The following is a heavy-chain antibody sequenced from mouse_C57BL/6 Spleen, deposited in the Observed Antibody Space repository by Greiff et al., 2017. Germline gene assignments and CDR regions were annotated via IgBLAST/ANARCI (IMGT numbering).Heavy chain of an antibody. CDR1: GYTFTSYW. CDR2: INPSNGGT. D-gene: IGHD2-1*01. V-gene: IGHV1-53*01. CDR3: ARSDYGNWDVDY. Sequence: QVQLQQPGTELVKPGASVKLSCKASGYTFTSYWMHWVKQRPGQGLEWIGNINPSNGGTNYNEKFKSKSTLTVDKSSSTAYMQLSSLTSEDSAVYYCARSDYGNWDVDYWGQGTTLTVSS. J-gene: IGHJ2*01.